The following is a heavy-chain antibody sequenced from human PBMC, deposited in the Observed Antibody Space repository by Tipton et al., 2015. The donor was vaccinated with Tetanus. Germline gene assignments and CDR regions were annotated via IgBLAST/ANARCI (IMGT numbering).Heavy chain of an antibody. Sequence: SLRLSCTGSGFTFSDYNINWVRQAPGQGLEWISYISSSSNTIYYADSVKGRFTISRDNAKRSLYLQIKSLRAEDTAVYYCARVAGPNSWFHLDYWGQGTSVSVSS. J-gene: IGHJ4*02. CDR3: ARVAGPNSWFHLDY. CDR1: GFTFSDYN. V-gene: IGHV3-11*01. CDR2: ISSSSNTI. D-gene: IGHD6-13*01.